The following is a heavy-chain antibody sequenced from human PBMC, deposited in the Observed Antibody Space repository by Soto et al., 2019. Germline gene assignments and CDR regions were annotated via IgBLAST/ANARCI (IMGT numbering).Heavy chain of an antibody. D-gene: IGHD2-2*01. V-gene: IGHV3-23*01. CDR2: ISGSGGGT. CDR3: AKESSPGSSISCSGSMPDY. Sequence: EVQLLESGGTLVQPGGSLRLSCAASGFTFSSSAMSWVRQAPGKGLEWVAGISGSGGGTYYADSVQGRFSISRDNSKTTLYQQMASLRAEDTAVYYCAKESSPGSSISCSGSMPDYWGQGTLVTVSS. CDR1: GFTFSSSA. J-gene: IGHJ4*02.